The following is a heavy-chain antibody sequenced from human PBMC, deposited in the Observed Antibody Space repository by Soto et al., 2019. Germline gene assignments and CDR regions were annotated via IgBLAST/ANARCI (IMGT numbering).Heavy chain of an antibody. D-gene: IGHD4-17*01. CDR2: INPGNENT. V-gene: IGHV1-3*01. CDR3: ARDGGLTVTAHPVGGFHP. J-gene: IGHJ5*02. Sequence: QVQLVQSGAEVKKPGASVKVSCKTSGYNFTTYSVHWLRQAPGPSLEWVAWINPGNENTKYSEKLQGRLTITRDPSATTVYMELTSLRSEATAVYYCARDGGLTVTAHPVGGFHPWGPGKLIIVSS. CDR1: GYNFTTYS.